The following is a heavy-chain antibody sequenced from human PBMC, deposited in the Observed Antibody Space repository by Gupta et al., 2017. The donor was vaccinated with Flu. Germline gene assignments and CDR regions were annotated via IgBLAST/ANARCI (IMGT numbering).Heavy chain of an antibody. CDR2: ISAWNGNT. D-gene: IGHD3-16*01. V-gene: IGHV1-18*01. Sequence: ISWVRQAPGLGLEWMGLISAWNGNTDHDQKCHVRLTMTTATATSTAYMELRSLRYEAKDMYYCARGAASEEIEGAPWFDPWGQGTLVTVSS. J-gene: IGHJ5*02. CDR3: ARGAASEEIEGAPWFDP.